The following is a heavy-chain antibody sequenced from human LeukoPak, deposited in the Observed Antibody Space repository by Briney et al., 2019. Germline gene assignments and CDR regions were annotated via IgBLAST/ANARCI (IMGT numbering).Heavy chain of an antibody. CDR3: ARADYDILTEGDWFDP. Sequence: GGSLRLSCAASGFTFSSYWMSWVRQAPGKGLEWVANIKQDGGEKYYVDSVKGRFTISRDNAKNSLYLQMNSLRAEDTAVYYCARADYDILTEGDWFDPWGQGTLVTVSS. J-gene: IGHJ5*02. CDR1: GFTFSSYW. CDR2: IKQDGGEK. V-gene: IGHV3-7*01. D-gene: IGHD3-9*01.